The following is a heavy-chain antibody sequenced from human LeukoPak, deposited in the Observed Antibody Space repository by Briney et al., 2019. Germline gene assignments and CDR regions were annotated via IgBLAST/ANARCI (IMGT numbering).Heavy chain of an antibody. CDR2: MNPNSGNT. V-gene: IGHV1-8*02. CDR3: ARAHRTRYYDSSGYFPSGY. J-gene: IGHJ4*02. D-gene: IGHD3-22*01. Sequence: ASVKVSCKTSGYTFTDYYMHWVRQATGQGLEWMGWMNPNSGNTGYAQKFQGRVTMTRNTSISTAYMELSSLRSEDTAVYYCARAHRTRYYDSSGYFPSGYWGQGTLVTVSS. CDR1: GYTFTDYY.